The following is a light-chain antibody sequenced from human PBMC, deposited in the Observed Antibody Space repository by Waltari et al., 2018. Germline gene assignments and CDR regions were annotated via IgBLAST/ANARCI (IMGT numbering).Light chain of an antibody. CDR2: GAS. CDR3: QQYATSTRT. Sequence: EFVFTQSPGTLSLSPGERTTLACRASQRVTSNYLAWYQQKPGQSPRLLIYGASSRAAGISDKFSGSGSGTEFTLTISRLEPEDFAVYYWQQYATSTRTFGQGTKVE. V-gene: IGKV3-20*01. J-gene: IGKJ1*01. CDR1: QRVTSNY.